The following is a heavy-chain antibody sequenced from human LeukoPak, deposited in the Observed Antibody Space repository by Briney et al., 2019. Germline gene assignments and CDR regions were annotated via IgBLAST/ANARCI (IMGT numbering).Heavy chain of an antibody. CDR2: ISSDGSDK. J-gene: IGHJ4*02. Sequence: GGSLRLSCAASGLTFSDYNIHWVRQAPGKGLEWVALISSDGSDKYHADSVKGRFTISRGNSKDTLYLQMNSLRTEDTAVYYRVRESSGGRLSGLRDFDYWGQGTLVTVSS. CDR3: VRESSGGRLSGLRDFDY. D-gene: IGHD5-12*01. V-gene: IGHV3-30*04. CDR1: GLTFSDYN.